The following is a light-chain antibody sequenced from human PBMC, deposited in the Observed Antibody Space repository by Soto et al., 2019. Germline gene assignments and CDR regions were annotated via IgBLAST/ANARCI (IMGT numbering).Light chain of an antibody. CDR1: QSVRNSF. V-gene: IGKV3-20*01. J-gene: IGKJ4*01. CDR2: GAS. CDR3: QQYGTSPIT. Sequence: ETVLTQSPGTLSLSPGERATLSCRTSQSVRNSFLAWYQQKPAQAPRLLIYGASNRATGISDRFSGSGSGTDFTLSISRLEPEDSAVYYCQQYGTSPITFGGGTTVEIK.